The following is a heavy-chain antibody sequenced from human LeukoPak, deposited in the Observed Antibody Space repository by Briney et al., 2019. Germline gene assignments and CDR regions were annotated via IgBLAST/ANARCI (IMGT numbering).Heavy chain of an antibody. CDR2: IRHDGSNK. Sequence: GRSLRLSCAASGFTFSSYAMHWVRQAPGKGLEWVAFIRHDGSNKYYADLVKGRFTISRDNSKNTLYLQVNSLRAEDTAVYYCAKARILTGYYTSATDYWGQGTLVTVSS. D-gene: IGHD3-9*01. CDR3: AKARILTGYYTSATDY. V-gene: IGHV3-30*02. CDR1: GFTFSSYA. J-gene: IGHJ4*02.